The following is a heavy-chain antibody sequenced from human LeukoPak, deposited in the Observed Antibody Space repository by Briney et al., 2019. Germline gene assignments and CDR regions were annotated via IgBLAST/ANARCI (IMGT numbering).Heavy chain of an antibody. Sequence: GGSLRLSCAASGFTFSSYKMNWVRQAPGKGLEWVSYISSSGSTIYYADSVKGRLTISRDNAKNSLYLQMNSLRAEDTAVYYCARSLWFGGPEYGMDVWGKGTTVTVSS. CDR2: ISSSGSTI. D-gene: IGHD3-10*01. J-gene: IGHJ6*04. V-gene: IGHV3-48*03. CDR3: ARSLWFGGPEYGMDV. CDR1: GFTFSSYK.